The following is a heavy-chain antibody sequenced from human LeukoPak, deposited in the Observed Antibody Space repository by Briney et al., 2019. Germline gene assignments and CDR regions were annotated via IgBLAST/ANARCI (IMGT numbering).Heavy chain of an antibody. CDR1: GGSISSGSYY. Sequence: SETLSLTCTISGGSISSGSYYWSWIRQPPGKGLEWIGSIYHSGSTYHNPPLKSRVTISVARSKNQFSLKLSTVTAADPAAYSCAMYGDFWSGKKAFDIWGQGTMVTVSS. CDR2: IYHSGST. J-gene: IGHJ3*02. V-gene: IGHV4-30-2*01. CDR3: AMYGDFWSGKKAFDI. D-gene: IGHD3-3*01.